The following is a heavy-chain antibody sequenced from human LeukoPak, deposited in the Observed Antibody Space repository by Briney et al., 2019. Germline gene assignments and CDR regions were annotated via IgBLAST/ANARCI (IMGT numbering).Heavy chain of an antibody. CDR2: ISRSGSP. CDR1: GGSITSGAFY. Sequence: SETLSLTCTVSGGSITSGAFYWNWIRQPPGKGLEWIGYISRSGSPSYNPSLKSRVTMSIDRSENHFSLNLNSVTAADTAVYYCARGATGSTYTWFDPWGQGTLVTVSS. V-gene: IGHV4-30-2*01. J-gene: IGHJ5*02. D-gene: IGHD2-2*02. CDR3: ARGATGSTYTWFDP.